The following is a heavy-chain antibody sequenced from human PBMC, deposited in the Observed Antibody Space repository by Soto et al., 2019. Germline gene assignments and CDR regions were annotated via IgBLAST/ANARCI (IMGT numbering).Heavy chain of an antibody. CDR3: AKNREFLEPFDY. CDR1: GFTFSSYA. D-gene: IGHD3-3*01. Sequence: GGSLRLSCAASGFTFSSYAMSWVRQAPGKGLEWVSAISISGGSTYYADSVKGRFTISRDNSKNTLYLQMNSLSAEDTAVYYCAKNREFLEPFDYWGQGILVTSPQ. J-gene: IGHJ4*02. CDR2: ISISGGST. V-gene: IGHV3-23*01.